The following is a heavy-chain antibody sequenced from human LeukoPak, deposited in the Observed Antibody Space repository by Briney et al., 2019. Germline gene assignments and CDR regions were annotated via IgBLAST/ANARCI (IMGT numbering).Heavy chain of an antibody. D-gene: IGHD2-8*01. CDR3: AKDRGHCTDGVCYPEYYYGMDV. CDR1: GLTSYDYA. Sequence: PGGSLRLSCAASGLTSYDYAMHWVRHAPGKGLEWVSLISGAGGSIYYADSVKGRFTISRDNSKNCLYLQMNSLRTEDTALYYCAKDRGHCTDGVCYPEYYYGMDVWGQGTTVTVSS. V-gene: IGHV3-43*02. CDR2: ISGAGGSI. J-gene: IGHJ6*02.